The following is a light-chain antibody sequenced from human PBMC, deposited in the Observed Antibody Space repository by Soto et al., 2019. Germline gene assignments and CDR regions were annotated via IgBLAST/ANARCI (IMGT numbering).Light chain of an antibody. J-gene: IGLJ3*02. V-gene: IGLV1-51*01. CDR1: RSNIGNNA. CDR2: DND. Sequence: QSVLTQPPSVSAAPGQKVTVSCSGSRSNIGNNAVAWYQHLPGTAPKLLIYDNDKRPSGISDRFSASKSGTSATLAITGLQTGDEADYYCETWDSSLSAGVFGGGTKLTAL. CDR3: ETWDSSLSAGV.